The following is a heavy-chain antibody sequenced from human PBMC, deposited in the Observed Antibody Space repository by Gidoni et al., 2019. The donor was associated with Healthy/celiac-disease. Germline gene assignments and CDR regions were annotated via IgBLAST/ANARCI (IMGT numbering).Heavy chain of an antibody. CDR3: ATKLAVAKTGYFQH. CDR1: GFTFSSYA. CDR2: SSGSGGST. Sequence: EVQLLESGGGLVQPGGSLRLSCAASGFTFSSYAMSWVRQAPGKGLEWVSASSGSGGSTYYADSVKGRFTISRDNSKNTLYLQMNSLRAEDTAVYYCATKLAVAKTGYFQHWGQGTLVTVSS. J-gene: IGHJ1*01. V-gene: IGHV3-23*01. D-gene: IGHD6-19*01.